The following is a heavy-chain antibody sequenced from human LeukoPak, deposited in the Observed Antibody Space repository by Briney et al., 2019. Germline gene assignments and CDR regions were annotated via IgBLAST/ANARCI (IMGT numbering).Heavy chain of an antibody. J-gene: IGHJ4*02. V-gene: IGHV3-30*18. CDR1: GFTFSSYG. Sequence: GESLRLSCAASGFTFSSYGMHWVRQSPGKGLEWVAVISYAVSNKYYADSVKGRFTISRDNSKNTLYLQMDSLRAEDTAVYYCAKANTAMSYFDYWGQGTLVTVSS. CDR2: ISYAVSNK. CDR3: AKANTAMSYFDY. D-gene: IGHD5-18*01.